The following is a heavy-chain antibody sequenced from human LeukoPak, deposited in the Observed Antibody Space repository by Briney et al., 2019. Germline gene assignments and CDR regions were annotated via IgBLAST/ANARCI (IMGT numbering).Heavy chain of an antibody. D-gene: IGHD4-17*01. Sequence: TSVKVSCKASGGTFSSYAIRWVRQAPGRGLEWMGRIIPILGIANYAQKFQGRVTITADKSTSTAYMELSSLRSEDTAVYYCASYGDYAGYFDYWGQGTLVTVSS. V-gene: IGHV1-69*04. J-gene: IGHJ4*02. CDR3: ASYGDYAGYFDY. CDR1: GGTFSSYA. CDR2: IIPILGIA.